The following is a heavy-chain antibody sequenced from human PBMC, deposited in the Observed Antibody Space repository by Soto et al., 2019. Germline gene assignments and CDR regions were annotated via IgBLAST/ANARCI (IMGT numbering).Heavy chain of an antibody. J-gene: IGHJ4*02. D-gene: IGHD6-6*01. V-gene: IGHV3-23*01. CDR3: AKSITARPFDY. CDR2: ISGSGGNT. Sequence: EVQLLESGGGLVQPGGSLRLSCTASGFAFSSYAMSWVRQAPGKGLEWVSAISGSGGNTYYADSVKGRFTISRDNSKNTLYLQMNSLRAEDTAVYYCAKSITARPFDYWGQGALVTVSS. CDR1: GFAFSSYA.